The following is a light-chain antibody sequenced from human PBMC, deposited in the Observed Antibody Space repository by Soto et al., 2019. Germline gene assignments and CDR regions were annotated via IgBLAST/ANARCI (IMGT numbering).Light chain of an antibody. CDR3: QHYGSSPLYI. CDR2: ATS. CDR1: QSISSRS. J-gene: IGKJ2*01. Sequence: EVVLTQSPGTLSLSPGERATLSCRTTQSISSRSLAWYQQKPAQAPRLLIYATSKRATDIPDRFSGSGSGTDFTLTISRLEPEDFAVYYCQHYGSSPLYIFGQGTKLEIK. V-gene: IGKV3-20*01.